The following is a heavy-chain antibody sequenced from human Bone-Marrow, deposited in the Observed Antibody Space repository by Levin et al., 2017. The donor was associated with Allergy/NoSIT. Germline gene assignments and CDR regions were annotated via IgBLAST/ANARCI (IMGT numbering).Heavy chain of an antibody. J-gene: IGHJ4*02. D-gene: IGHD6-19*01. CDR3: AKANHLVAGTNHYYFDY. V-gene: IGHV3-30*18. CDR2: ISYDGSNK. Sequence: PGGSLRLSCAASGFTFSSYGMHWVRQAPGKGLEWVAVISYDGSNKYYADSVKGRFTISRDNSKNTLYLQMNSLRAEDTAVYYCAKANHLVAGTNHYYFDYWGQGTLVTVSS. CDR1: GFTFSSYG.